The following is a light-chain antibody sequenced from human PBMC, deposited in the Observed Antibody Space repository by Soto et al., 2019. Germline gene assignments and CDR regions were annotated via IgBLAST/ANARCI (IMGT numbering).Light chain of an antibody. CDR3: QHYNSYSYT. J-gene: IGKJ2*01. Sequence: DIQMTQSPTTLSASVGDRVTITCRASQSISSWLAWYQQKPGKAPKLLIYKASSLESGIPSRFSGSGSGTEFTLTITSLQPDDFATNYCQHYNSYSYTFGQGTKVDIK. CDR2: KAS. CDR1: QSISSW. V-gene: IGKV1-5*03.